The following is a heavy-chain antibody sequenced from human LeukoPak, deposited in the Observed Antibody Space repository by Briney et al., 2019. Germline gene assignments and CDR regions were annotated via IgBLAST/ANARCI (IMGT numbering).Heavy chain of an antibody. CDR3: ARGGYTYGPATLGALDI. CDR1: GFTFSGYW. V-gene: IGHV3-74*01. CDR2: INGDGSGT. J-gene: IGHJ3*02. Sequence: PGGSLRLSCAASGFTFSGYWMHWVRQAPGKGLVWVSRINGDGSGTNYDDSVKGRFTISRDNAKNTLYLQMNSLRAEDTAVYYCARGGYTYGPATLGALDIWGAGTMVPVSS. D-gene: IGHD5-18*01.